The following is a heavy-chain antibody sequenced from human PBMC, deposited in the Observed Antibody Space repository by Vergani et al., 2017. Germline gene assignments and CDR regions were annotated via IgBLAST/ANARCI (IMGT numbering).Heavy chain of an antibody. V-gene: IGHV3-21*06. J-gene: IGHJ6*02. D-gene: IGHD2-8*01. Sequence: VQLVVSGGGLVKSGGSLRLSCAASGFTFSDFSMSWVRQAPGKGLEWVACIGSSGSYINYADSVKGRFIISRDNTNNALFLQLRSLRAEDAAVYYCARDCTSGGCPDNYGIDVWGQGATVTVSS. CDR3: ARDCTSGGCPDNYGIDV. CDR1: GFTFSDFS. CDR2: IGSSGSYI.